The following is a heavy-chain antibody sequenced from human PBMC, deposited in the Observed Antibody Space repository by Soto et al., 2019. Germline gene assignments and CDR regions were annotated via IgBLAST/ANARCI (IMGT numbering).Heavy chain of an antibody. D-gene: IGHD6-6*01. V-gene: IGHV3-11*01. CDR2: ISSSGSTI. CDR3: ARDLRYSSSYLGPQYYYYMDV. Sequence: QVQLVESGGGLVKPGGSLRLSCAASGFTFSDYYMSWIRQAPGKGLEWVSYISSSGSTIYYADSVKGRFTISRDNAKNSLYLQMNSLRAEDTAVYYCARDLRYSSSYLGPQYYYYMDVWGKGTTVTVSS. CDR1: GFTFSDYY. J-gene: IGHJ6*03.